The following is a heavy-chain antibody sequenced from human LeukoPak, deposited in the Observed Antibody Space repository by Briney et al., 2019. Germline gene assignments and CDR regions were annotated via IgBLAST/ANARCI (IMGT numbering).Heavy chain of an antibody. Sequence: PGGSLRLSCADSGFTFSSHWMHWVRQAPGKGLEWVSGISWNSGSIGYADSVKGRFTISRDNAKNSLYLQMNSLRAEDTALYYCAKATDYGSGSPIFDYWGQGTLVTVSS. D-gene: IGHD3-10*01. V-gene: IGHV3-9*01. J-gene: IGHJ4*02. CDR2: ISWNSGSI. CDR1: GFTFSSHW. CDR3: AKATDYGSGSPIFDY.